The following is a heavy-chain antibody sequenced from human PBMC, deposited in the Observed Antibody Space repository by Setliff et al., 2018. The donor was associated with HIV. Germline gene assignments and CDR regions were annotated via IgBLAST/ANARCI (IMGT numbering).Heavy chain of an antibody. V-gene: IGHV4-59*08. CDR1: GGSISSHY. J-gene: IGHJ5*02. Sequence: SETLSLTCTVSGGSISSHYWSWIRQPPGKGLEWIGYIYYSGSTNYNPSLKSRVTISVDTSKNQFSLKLSSVTAADTAVYYCASTETHYSKWFDPWGRGTLVTVS. CDR3: ASTETHYSKWFDP. CDR2: IYYSGST. D-gene: IGHD2-15*01.